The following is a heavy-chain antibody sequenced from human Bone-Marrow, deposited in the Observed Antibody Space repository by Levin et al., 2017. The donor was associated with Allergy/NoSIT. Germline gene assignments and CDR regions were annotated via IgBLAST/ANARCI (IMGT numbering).Heavy chain of an antibody. V-gene: IGHV3-30-3*01. J-gene: IGHJ4*02. CDR1: GFPFSYYA. CDR2: ISYDGTNQ. Sequence: GESLKISCAASGFPFSYYAMHWVRQTPGKGLEWVAVISYDGTNQYYADSVKGRFTISRDTSKNTLYLQMNSLRPEDTAVYYCVRDGARYRQDYLDYWGQGALLSVSS. D-gene: IGHD3-16*02. CDR3: VRDGARYRQDYLDY.